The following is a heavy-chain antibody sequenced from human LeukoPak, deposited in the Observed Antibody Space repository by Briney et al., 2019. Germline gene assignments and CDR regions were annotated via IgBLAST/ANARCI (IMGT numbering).Heavy chain of an antibody. D-gene: IGHD2-15*01. CDR2: ISYDGSDK. J-gene: IGHJ4*02. CDR3: ARGYSYLDY. Sequence: GGSLRLSRAASGFTFSRFGMHWVRQAPGKGLEWVAVISYDGSDKYYADSVKGRFTISRDNSKNTLSLQMNSLRPEDTAVYFCARGYSYLDYWGQGTLVTVSS. CDR1: GFTFSRFG. V-gene: IGHV3-30*03.